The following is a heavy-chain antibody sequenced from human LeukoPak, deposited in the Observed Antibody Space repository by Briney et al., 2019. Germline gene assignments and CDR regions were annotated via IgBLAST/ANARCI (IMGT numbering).Heavy chain of an antibody. CDR3: RLRSDAFEI. D-gene: IGHD4-17*01. CDR1: GFTFSNYW. Sequence: GGSLGLSCAASGFTFSNYWMNWVRHAPGKGLVWVSRIYSDGSSTSYADSVKGRFTISRDNARNTLYLHMNTLRVEDTAVYYCRLRSDAFEIWGQGTLVTVSS. V-gene: IGHV3-74*01. CDR2: IYSDGSST. J-gene: IGHJ3*02.